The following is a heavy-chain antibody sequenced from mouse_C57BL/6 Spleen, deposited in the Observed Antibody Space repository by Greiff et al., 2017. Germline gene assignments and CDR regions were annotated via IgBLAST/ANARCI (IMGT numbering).Heavy chain of an antibody. D-gene: IGHD1-3*01. V-gene: IGHV14-4*01. J-gene: IGHJ3*01. CDR3: TTRGKGFAY. CDR1: GFNFKDYY. CDR2: IDPETGDT. Sequence: VQLQQSGAELVRPGASVTLSCTASGFNFKDYYMPWVKQTPEQGLEWIGWIDPETGDTEYASKFQGKTTITADTSSNTAYLQLGSLTSEDTTGYYYTTRGKGFAYWGQGTLVTVSA.